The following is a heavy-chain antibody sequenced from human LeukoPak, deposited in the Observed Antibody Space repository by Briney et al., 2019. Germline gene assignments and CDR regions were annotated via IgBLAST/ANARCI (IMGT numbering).Heavy chain of an antibody. CDR1: GGSLSTYY. Sequence: SETLSLTCAVSGGSLSTYYWSWVRQPPGKGLEWIGEINESGKTSTHPSLKSRITISVDTSKNHFSLNVTSVTAADTAVYYCAKDLMHTAMAADDYWGQGTLVTVSS. CDR2: INESGKT. D-gene: IGHD5-18*01. J-gene: IGHJ4*02. CDR3: AKDLMHTAMAADDY. V-gene: IGHV4-34*01.